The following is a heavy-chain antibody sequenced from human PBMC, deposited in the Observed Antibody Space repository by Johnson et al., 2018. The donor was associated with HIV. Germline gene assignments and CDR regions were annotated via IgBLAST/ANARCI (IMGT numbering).Heavy chain of an antibody. D-gene: IGHD6-13*01. CDR3: ARTCRGSSWYRVSGTDGFDI. CDR1: GFTFSSYA. J-gene: IGHJ3*02. Sequence: MQLVESGGGVVPPGRSLRLSCAASGFTFSSYAMSWVRQAPGKGLEWVSAISGSGGSTYYADSVKGRLTISRDRSKNTLYLQMNSLRAEDTAVYYCARTCRGSSWYRVSGTDGFDIWGQGTMVTVSS. V-gene: IGHV3-23*04. CDR2: ISGSGGST.